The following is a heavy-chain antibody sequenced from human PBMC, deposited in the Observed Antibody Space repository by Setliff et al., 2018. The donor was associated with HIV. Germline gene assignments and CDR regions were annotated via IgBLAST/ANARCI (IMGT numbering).Heavy chain of an antibody. Sequence: RESLKISCAASEFTFSSYAMNWVRQAPGKGLEWVSGISGRGDTTYYADSVKGRFTISRDNSKNTLHLQMNSLRAEDTAIYYCAKAPLPSSGWSPDAFDIWGQGTMVTVSS. J-gene: IGHJ3*02. CDR3: AKAPLPSSGWSPDAFDI. V-gene: IGHV3-23*01. CDR1: EFTFSSYA. CDR2: ISGRGDTT. D-gene: IGHD6-19*01.